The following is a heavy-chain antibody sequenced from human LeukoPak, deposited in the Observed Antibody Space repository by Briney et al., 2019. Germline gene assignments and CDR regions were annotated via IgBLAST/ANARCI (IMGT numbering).Heavy chain of an antibody. CDR2: INPNSGGT. J-gene: IGHJ5*02. D-gene: IGHD5-18*01. V-gene: IGHV1-2*02. CDR1: GYTFTGYY. Sequence: GASVKVSCKASGYTFTGYYMHWVRQAPGQGLEWMGWINPNSGGTNYAQKFQGRVTMTRDTSISTAYMELSRLRSDDTAVYYCARDPDMSGYGLVSWFDPWGQGTLVTVSS. CDR3: ARDPDMSGYGLVSWFDP.